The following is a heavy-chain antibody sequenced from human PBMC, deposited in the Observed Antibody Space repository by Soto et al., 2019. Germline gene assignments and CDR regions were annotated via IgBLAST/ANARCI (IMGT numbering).Heavy chain of an antibody. V-gene: IGHV3-23*01. J-gene: IGHJ4*02. CDR2: IRGSGGST. CDR3: AKQGGIFDY. CDR1: GFTFDSYA. Sequence: EVQLLESGGGLVQPGGSLRLSCAASGFTFDSYAMSWVRQAPGKGLEWVSGIRGSGGSTYYADSVKGRFTISRDNSKNTLYLQMSSLRAEDTAVYYCAKQGGIFDYWGQGTLVTVSS. D-gene: IGHD1-26*01.